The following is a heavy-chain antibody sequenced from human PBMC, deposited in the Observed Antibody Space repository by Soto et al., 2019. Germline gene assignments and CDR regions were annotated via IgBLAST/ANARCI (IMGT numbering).Heavy chain of an antibody. Sequence: ASVKVSCKASGGTFSSYAISWVRQAPGQGLEWMGGIIPIFGTANYAQKFQGRVTITADESTSTAYMELSSLRSEDTAVYYCARVSISIAAAGTSYNWFDPWGQGTLVTVS. J-gene: IGHJ5*02. V-gene: IGHV1-69*13. CDR1: GGTFSSYA. D-gene: IGHD6-13*01. CDR3: ARVSISIAAAGTSYNWFDP. CDR2: IIPIFGTA.